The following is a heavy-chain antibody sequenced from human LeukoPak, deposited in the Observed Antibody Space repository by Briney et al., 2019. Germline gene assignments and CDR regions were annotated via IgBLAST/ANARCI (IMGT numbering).Heavy chain of an antibody. Sequence: WASVKVSCKASGYTFTSYGLSWVRQAPGQGLEWMGWISAYNGNTNYAQKLQGRVTMTTDTSTSTAYMELRSLRSDDTAVYYYARPMTTVTLEDAFDIWGQGTMVTVSS. CDR3: ARPMTTVTLEDAFDI. V-gene: IGHV1-18*01. J-gene: IGHJ3*02. CDR1: GYTFTSYG. CDR2: ISAYNGNT. D-gene: IGHD4-17*01.